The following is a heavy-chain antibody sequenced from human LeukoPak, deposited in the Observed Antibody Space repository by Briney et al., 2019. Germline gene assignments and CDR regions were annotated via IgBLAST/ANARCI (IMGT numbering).Heavy chain of an antibody. CDR3: ARDSQYWYFDL. Sequence: PSETLSLTCTVSGGSISSYYWSWIRQPPGKGLEWIGYIYYSGSTNYNPSLKSRVTISVDTSKNQFSLKLSSVTAADTAVYYCARDSQYWYFDLWGRGTLVTVSS. V-gene: IGHV4-59*01. CDR2: IYYSGST. J-gene: IGHJ2*01. CDR1: GGSISSYY.